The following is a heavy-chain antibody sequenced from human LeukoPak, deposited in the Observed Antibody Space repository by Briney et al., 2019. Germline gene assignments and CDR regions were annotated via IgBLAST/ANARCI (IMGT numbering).Heavy chain of an antibody. Sequence: GRSLRLSCAASGFTFSSYGMHWVRQAPGKGLEWVAVISYDGSNKYYADSVKGRFTISRDNSKNTLYLQMNSLRAEDTAVYYCAKEWGKVGALDYWGQGTLVTVSS. V-gene: IGHV3-30*18. CDR2: ISYDGSNK. D-gene: IGHD1-26*01. CDR3: AKEWGKVGALDY. J-gene: IGHJ4*02. CDR1: GFTFSSYG.